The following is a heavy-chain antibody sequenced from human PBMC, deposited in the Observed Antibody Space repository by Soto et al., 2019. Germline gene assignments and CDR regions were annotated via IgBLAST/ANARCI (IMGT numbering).Heavy chain of an antibody. CDR2: IYWHDDK. CDR1: GFSLSTSGMG. V-gene: IGHV2-5*01. D-gene: IGHD3-10*01. Sequence: GSGPTLVNPTETLTLTCTFSGFSLSTSGMGVGWIRQPPGKALEWLALIYWHDDKRYSPSLSNRLTVTKDDSKNQVVLTMTDTEPVDTATYYCVRRQRDSGPNGDYWGQGILVTVSS. CDR3: VRRQRDSGPNGDY. J-gene: IGHJ4*02.